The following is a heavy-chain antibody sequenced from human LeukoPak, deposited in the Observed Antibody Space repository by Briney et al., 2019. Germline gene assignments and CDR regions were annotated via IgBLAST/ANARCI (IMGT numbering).Heavy chain of an antibody. CDR3: ARALDTAMVTDFD. V-gene: IGHV5-51*01. CDR1: GYSFTSYW. J-gene: IGHJ4*02. D-gene: IGHD5-18*01. CDR2: IYPGDSDT. Sequence: GESLKISCKGSGYSFTSYWIGWVRQMPGKGLEWMGIIYPGDSDTRYSPSFQGQVTISADKSISTAYLQWSSLKASDTAMYYCARALDTAMVTDFDWGQGTLVTVSS.